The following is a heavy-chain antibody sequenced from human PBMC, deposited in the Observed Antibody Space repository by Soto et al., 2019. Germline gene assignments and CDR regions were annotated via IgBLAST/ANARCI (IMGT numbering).Heavy chain of an antibody. CDR2: ISAHNGNT. CDR1: GYAFTTYG. J-gene: IGHJ4*02. D-gene: IGHD3-10*01. Sequence: QVHLVQSGAEVKKPGASVKVSCKGSGYAFTTYGITWVRQAPGQGLEWMGWISAHNGNTNYAQKLQGRVTVTRDTSTSTAYLGLRSLRSDDTAVYNCARGRYGAYWGQGAVVTVSS. V-gene: IGHV1-18*01. CDR3: ARGRYGAY.